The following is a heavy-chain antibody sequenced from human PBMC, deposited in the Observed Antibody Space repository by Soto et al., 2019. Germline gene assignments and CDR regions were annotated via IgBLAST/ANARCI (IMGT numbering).Heavy chain of an antibody. Sequence: QPPGKGLECIGYMYYSGNTNSNPSLESRVTISVDTSTNQFSLKLTAVTAADTAVYYCARFVGYGDSFDYWGQGTLVTVSS. D-gene: IGHD4-17*01. V-gene: IGHV4-59*08. CDR3: ARFVGYGDSFDY. J-gene: IGHJ4*02. CDR2: MYYSGNT.